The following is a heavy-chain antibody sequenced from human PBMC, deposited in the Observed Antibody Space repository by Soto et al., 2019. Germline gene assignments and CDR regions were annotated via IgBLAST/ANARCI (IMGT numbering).Heavy chain of an antibody. CDR1: AYIFTNYG. CDR3: ARDYYCDY. J-gene: IGHJ4*02. CDR2: IHTHNGHT. Sequence: VQLVQSGAEVKKPGASVKVSCTASAYIFTNYGINWVRQAPGQGLEWMGWIHTHNGHTNYAQNFQDRVTLTTDTSTSTAYMELRSLRSDDTAVYYCARDYYCDYWGQGTQVTVSS. V-gene: IGHV1-18*01.